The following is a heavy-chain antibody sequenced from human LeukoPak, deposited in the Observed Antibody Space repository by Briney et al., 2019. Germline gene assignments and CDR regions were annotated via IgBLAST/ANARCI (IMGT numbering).Heavy chain of an antibody. CDR2: INPNSGDT. Sequence: ASVKVSCKASGYTFTGYYMHWVRQAPGQGLEWMGWINPNSGDTNYAQKFQGRVTMIRDTSISTAYMELSRLRSDDTAVYYCARVYSSSSSYYFDYWGQGTLVTVSS. CDR1: GYTFTGYY. V-gene: IGHV1-2*02. J-gene: IGHJ4*02. CDR3: ARVYSSSSSYYFDY. D-gene: IGHD6-6*01.